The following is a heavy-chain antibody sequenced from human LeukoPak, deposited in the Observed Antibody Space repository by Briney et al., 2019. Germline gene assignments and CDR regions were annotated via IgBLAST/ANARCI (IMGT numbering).Heavy chain of an antibody. CDR2: IYYTGST. CDR1: IGSISTYY. Sequence: SETLSLTCSVSIGSISTYYWSWIRQPPGKGLEWIGYIYYTGSTNYSPSLKSRVTISVDTSKNQFSLKLSSVTAADTALYYCARHIQLWSPFDYWGQGALLTVSS. CDR3: ARHIQLWSPFDY. D-gene: IGHD5-18*01. J-gene: IGHJ4*02. V-gene: IGHV4-59*08.